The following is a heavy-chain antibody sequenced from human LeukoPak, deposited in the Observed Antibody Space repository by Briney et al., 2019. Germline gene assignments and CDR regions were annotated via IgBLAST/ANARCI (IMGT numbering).Heavy chain of an antibody. CDR3: ARGHFHRLRYFDSTHGIRGGIDP. CDR1: GYTFTGYY. J-gene: IGHJ5*02. CDR2: INPNSGGT. Sequence: ASVKVSCKASGYTFTGYYMHWVRQAPGQGLEWMGRINPNSGGTNYAQKFQGRVTMTRDTSISTAYMKMSRLRSDDTAVYYCARGHFHRLRYFDSTHGIRGGIDPWGQGTLVTVSS. D-gene: IGHD3-9*01. V-gene: IGHV1-2*06.